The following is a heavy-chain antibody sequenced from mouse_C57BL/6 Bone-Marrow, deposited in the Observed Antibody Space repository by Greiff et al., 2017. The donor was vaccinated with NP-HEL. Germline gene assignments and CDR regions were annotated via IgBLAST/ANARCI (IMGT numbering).Heavy chain of an antibody. V-gene: IGHV5-12*01. CDR3: ARQDYSNYAFAY. Sequence: DVQLVESGGGLVQPGGSLKLSCAASGFTFSDYYMYWVRQTPEKRLEWVAYISNGGGSTYYPDTVKGRFTISRDNAKNTLYLQMSRLKSEDTAMYYCARQDYSNYAFAYWGQGTLVTVSA. J-gene: IGHJ3*01. CDR2: ISNGGGST. D-gene: IGHD2-5*01. CDR1: GFTFSDYY.